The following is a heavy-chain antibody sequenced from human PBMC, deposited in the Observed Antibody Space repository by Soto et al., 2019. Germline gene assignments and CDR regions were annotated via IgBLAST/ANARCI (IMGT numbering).Heavy chain of an antibody. CDR3: AREWGRSYYYGMDV. J-gene: IGHJ6*02. V-gene: IGHV3-30-3*01. D-gene: IGHD3-10*01. CDR1: GFIFSDYA. CDR2: LIDDGYFQ. Sequence: QVQLVDSGGGVVQPERSLRLSCRASGFIFSDYAIHWVRQAPGRGLEWVAVLIDDGYFQYYADSVKGRFTISSDKYNNTVYLHMSSLRVDDTAVYYCAREWGRSYYYGMDVWGQGTTVIVSS.